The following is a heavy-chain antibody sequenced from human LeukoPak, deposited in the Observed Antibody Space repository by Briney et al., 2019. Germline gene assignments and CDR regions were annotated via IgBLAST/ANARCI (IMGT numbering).Heavy chain of an antibody. CDR3: ARGGRLRYDRGPFQH. Sequence: SETLSLTCAVYGGSFIGYYWSWIRQPPGKGLEWIGEINHSGSTNYNPSLKSRVTISVDTSKNQFSLKLSSVTAADTAVYYCARGGRLRYDRGPFQHWGQGTLVTVSS. CDR2: INHSGST. CDR1: GGSFIGYY. J-gene: IGHJ1*01. D-gene: IGHD2-21*01. V-gene: IGHV4-34*01.